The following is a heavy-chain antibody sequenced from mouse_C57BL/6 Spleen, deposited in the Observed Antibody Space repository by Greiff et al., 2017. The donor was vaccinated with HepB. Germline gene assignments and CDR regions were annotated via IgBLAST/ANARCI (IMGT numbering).Heavy chain of an antibody. CDR2: IRNKANGYTT. V-gene: IGHV7-3*01. Sequence: EVQLVESGGGLVQPGGSLSLSCAASGFTFTDYYMSWVRQPPGKALEWLGFIRNKANGYTTEYSASVKGRFTISRDNSQSILYLQMNALRAEDSATYYCASLVATDAMDYWGQGTSVTVSS. D-gene: IGHD1-1*01. CDR1: GFTFTDYY. J-gene: IGHJ4*01. CDR3: ASLVATDAMDY.